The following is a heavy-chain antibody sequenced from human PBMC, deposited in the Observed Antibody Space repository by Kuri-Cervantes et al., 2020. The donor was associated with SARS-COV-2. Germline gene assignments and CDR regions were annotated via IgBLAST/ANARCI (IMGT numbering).Heavy chain of an antibody. CDR2: IKQDGSGK. V-gene: IGHV3-7*02. CDR1: GFTFSSYW. Sequence: LSLTCAASGFTFSSYWMSWVRQAPGKGLEWVANIKQDGSGKYYVDSVKGRFTISRDNAKNSLYLQMNSLRAEDTAVYYCARNLGGPRFGGMDVWGQGTTVTVSS. D-gene: IGHD3-16*01. CDR3: ARNLGGPRFGGMDV. J-gene: IGHJ6*02.